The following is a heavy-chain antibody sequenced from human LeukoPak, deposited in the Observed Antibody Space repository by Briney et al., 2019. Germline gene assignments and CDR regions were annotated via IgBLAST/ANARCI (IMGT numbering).Heavy chain of an antibody. V-gene: IGHV1-2*02. CDR2: INPNSGGT. D-gene: IGHD6-19*01. J-gene: IGHJ4*02. CDR3: ARVYSSGWYGY. Sequence: ASVKVSCKASGYTFTGCYMHWVRQAPGRGLEWMGWINPNSGGTNYAQKFQGRVTMTRDTSISTAYMELSRLRSDDTAVYYCARVYSSGWYGYWGQGTLVTVSS. CDR1: GYTFTGCY.